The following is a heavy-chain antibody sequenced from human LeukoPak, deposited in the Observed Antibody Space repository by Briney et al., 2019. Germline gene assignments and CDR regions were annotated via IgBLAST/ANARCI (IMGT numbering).Heavy chain of an antibody. CDR3: ARVAGDDNWFDP. J-gene: IGHJ5*02. CDR1: GGSISSYY. V-gene: IGHV4-59*08. Sequence: SETLSLTCTVSGGSISSYYWSWIRQPPGKGLEWIGYIYYSGSTNYNPSLKSRVTISVDTSKNQFSLKLSSVTAADTAVYYCARVAGDDNWFDPWGQGTLVTVSS. CDR2: IYYSGST. D-gene: IGHD3-16*01.